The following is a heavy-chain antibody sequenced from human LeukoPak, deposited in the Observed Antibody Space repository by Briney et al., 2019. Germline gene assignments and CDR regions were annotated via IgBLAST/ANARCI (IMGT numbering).Heavy chain of an antibody. D-gene: IGHD5-18*01. Sequence: ASVKVSCKAAGYTFTSYGISWVRQAPGQGLEWMGWISAYNGNTDYAQKLQGRVTMTTDTSTSTAYMELRSPRSDDTAVYYCARGAYRYDFLFDHWGQGTLVTVSS. CDR1: GYTFTSYG. CDR3: ARGAYRYDFLFDH. V-gene: IGHV1-18*01. CDR2: ISAYNGNT. J-gene: IGHJ4*02.